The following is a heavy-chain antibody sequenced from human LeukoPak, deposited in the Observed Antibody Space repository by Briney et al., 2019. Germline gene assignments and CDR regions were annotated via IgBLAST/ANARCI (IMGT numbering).Heavy chain of an antibody. CDR3: ARQNTPHGNFDY. CDR1: GFTFSSYG. J-gene: IGHJ4*02. Sequence: GRSLRLSCAASGFTFSSYGVHWVRQAPGKGLEWVAVIWYDGSNKYYADSVKGRFTISRENAKNSLYLLMTSLRAEDTAVYYCARQNTPHGNFDYWGQGILVTVSS. CDR2: IWYDGSNK. D-gene: IGHD1-26*01. V-gene: IGHV3-33*01.